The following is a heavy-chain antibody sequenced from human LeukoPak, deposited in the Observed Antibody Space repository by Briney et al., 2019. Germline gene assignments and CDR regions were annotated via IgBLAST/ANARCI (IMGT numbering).Heavy chain of an antibody. D-gene: IGHD5-12*01. Sequence: GGSLRLSCAASGFTFSSYSMNWVRQAPGKVLEWVSSISSSSSYIYYADSVKGRFTISRDNAKNSLYLQMNSLRAEDTAVYYCARVDIVAHSFDYWGQGTLVTVSS. CDR2: ISSSSSYI. CDR1: GFTFSSYS. V-gene: IGHV3-21*01. CDR3: ARVDIVAHSFDY. J-gene: IGHJ4*02.